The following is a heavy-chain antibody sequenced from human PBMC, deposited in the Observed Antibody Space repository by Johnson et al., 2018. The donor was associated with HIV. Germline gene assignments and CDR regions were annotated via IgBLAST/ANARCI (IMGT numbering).Heavy chain of an antibody. CDR1: GFTFDDYG. V-gene: IGHV3-48*01. CDR3: TSSPHAFDI. Sequence: VQLVESGGGVVRPGGSLRLSCAASGFTFDDYGMSWVRQAPGTGLEWVSFISSGSHTIYYADSVKGRFTISRDNSKNTLYLQMNSLRAEDTAVYYCTSSPHAFDIWGQGTMVTVSS. CDR2: ISSGSHTI. J-gene: IGHJ3*02.